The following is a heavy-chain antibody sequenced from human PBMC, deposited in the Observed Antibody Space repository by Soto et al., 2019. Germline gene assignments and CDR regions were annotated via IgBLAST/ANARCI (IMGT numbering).Heavy chain of an antibody. V-gene: IGHV4-31*03. Sequence: PSETLSLTCTVSGGSISSGGYYWSWIRQHPGKGLEWIGYIYYSGSTYYNPSLKSRVTISVDTSKNQFSLKLSSVTAADTAVYYCARNQDRGNFNWFDPWGQGTLVTVSS. CDR3: ARNQDRGNFNWFDP. CDR1: GGSISSGGYY. CDR2: IYYSGST. J-gene: IGHJ5*02.